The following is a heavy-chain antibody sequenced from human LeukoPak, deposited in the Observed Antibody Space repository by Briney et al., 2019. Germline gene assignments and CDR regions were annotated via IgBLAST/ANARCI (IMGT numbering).Heavy chain of an antibody. CDR3: ARMYSGSYLNHYYYYYYMDV. V-gene: IGHV4-39*01. J-gene: IGHJ6*03. Sequence: SETLSLTCTVSGGSISSSSYYWGWIRQPPGKGLEWIGSIYCSGSTYYNPSLKSRVTISVDTSKNQFSLKLSSVTAADTAVYYCARMYSGSYLNHYYYYYYMDVWGKGTTVTVSS. CDR2: IYCSGST. CDR1: GGSISSSSYY. D-gene: IGHD1-26*01.